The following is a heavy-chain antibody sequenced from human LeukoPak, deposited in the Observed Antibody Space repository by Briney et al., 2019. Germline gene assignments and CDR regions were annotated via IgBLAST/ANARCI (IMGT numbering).Heavy chain of an antibody. D-gene: IGHD1-7*01. CDR1: GFTFSTFA. Sequence: GGSLRLSCAASGFTFSTFAMIWVRQPPGKGLEWVSSIFPSGGEIHYADSVRGRFTISRDNAKNSLYLQMNSLRAEDTAVYYCARAHNWKYGSFDFWGQGTLVTVSS. V-gene: IGHV3-21*01. CDR2: IFPSGGEI. J-gene: IGHJ4*02. CDR3: ARAHNWKYGSFDF.